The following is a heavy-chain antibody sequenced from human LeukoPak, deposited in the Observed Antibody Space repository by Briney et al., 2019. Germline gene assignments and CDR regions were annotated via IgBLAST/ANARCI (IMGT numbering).Heavy chain of an antibody. Sequence: PGGSLRPSCAASGFTFSSYAMSWVRQAPGKGLEWVSAISCSGGSTYYADSVKGRFTISRDNSKNTLYLQMNSLRAEDTAVYYCAKDISVPRYDFWSGYPGKVGSDGIDYWGQGTLVTVSS. CDR1: GFTFSSYA. CDR2: ISCSGGST. J-gene: IGHJ4*02. CDR3: AKDISVPRYDFWSGYPGKVGSDGIDY. D-gene: IGHD3-3*01. V-gene: IGHV3-23*01.